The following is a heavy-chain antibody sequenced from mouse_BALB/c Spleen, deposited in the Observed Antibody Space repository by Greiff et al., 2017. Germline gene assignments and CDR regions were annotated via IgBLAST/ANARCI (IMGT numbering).Heavy chain of an antibody. CDR2: ISTYYGDA. CDR1: GYTFTDYA. Sequence: VQLQQSGAELVRPGVSVKISCKGSGYTFTDYAMHWVKQSHAKSLEWIGVISTYYGDASYNQKFKGKATMTVDKSSSTAYMELARLTSEDSAIYYGARLREGAMDYWGQGTSVTVSS. V-gene: IGHV1S137*01. CDR3: ARLREGAMDY. J-gene: IGHJ4*01. D-gene: IGHD2-12*01.